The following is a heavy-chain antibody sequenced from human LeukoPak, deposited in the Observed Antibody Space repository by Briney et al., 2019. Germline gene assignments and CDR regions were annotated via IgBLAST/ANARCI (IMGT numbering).Heavy chain of an antibody. Sequence: PGGSLRLSCAASGFTFSSYSMNWVRQAPGKGLEWVSYISSSSSTTYYADSVKGRFTISRDNSKNTLYLQMNSLRAEDTAVYYCARIRGGWYIDYWGQGTLVTVSS. CDR2: ISSSSSTT. CDR1: GFTFSSYS. J-gene: IGHJ4*02. V-gene: IGHV3-48*01. D-gene: IGHD3-10*01. CDR3: ARIRGGWYIDY.